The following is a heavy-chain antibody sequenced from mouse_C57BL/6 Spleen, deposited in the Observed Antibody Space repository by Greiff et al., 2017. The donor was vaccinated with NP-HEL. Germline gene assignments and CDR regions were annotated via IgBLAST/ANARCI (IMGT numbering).Heavy chain of an antibody. CDR1: GFTFSSYA. CDR3: TRDYYGNSGFAY. D-gene: IGHD2-1*01. J-gene: IGHJ3*01. V-gene: IGHV5-9-1*02. Sequence: EVKLVESGEGLVKPGGSLKLSCAASGFTFSSYAMSWVRQTPEKRLEWVAYISSGGDYIYYADTVKGRFTISRDNARNTLYLQISSLKSEDTAMYYCTRDYYGNSGFAYWGQGTLVTVSA. CDR2: ISSGGDYI.